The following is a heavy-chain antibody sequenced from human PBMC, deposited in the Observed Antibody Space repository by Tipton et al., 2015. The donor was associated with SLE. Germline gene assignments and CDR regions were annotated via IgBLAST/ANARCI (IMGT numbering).Heavy chain of an antibody. J-gene: IGHJ6*02. Sequence: TLSLTCAVSGYPITSGYYWGWIRQPPGKGLEWIGSIYHSGSSYYNPSLKTRVTISVDASKNQFSLNLGSVTAADTAIYYCARAYSYGYDYYNYGMDVWGQGTTVTVSS. CDR1: GYPITSGYY. CDR2: IYHSGSS. V-gene: IGHV4-38-2*01. CDR3: ARAYSYGYDYYNYGMDV. D-gene: IGHD5-18*01.